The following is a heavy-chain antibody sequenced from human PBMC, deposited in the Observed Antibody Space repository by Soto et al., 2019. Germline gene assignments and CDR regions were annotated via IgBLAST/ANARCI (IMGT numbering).Heavy chain of an antibody. CDR2: ISGSGGST. D-gene: IGHD3-16*01. CDR1: GFTFSSYA. Sequence: VQLLESGGGLVQPGGSLRLSCAASGFTFSSYAMSWVRQAPGKGLEWVSAISGSGGSTYYADSVKGRFTISRDNYKNTLYLQMNSLRAEDTAVYYCAKDLYYDYVWGRRNYYGMDVWGQGTTVTVSS. V-gene: IGHV3-23*01. CDR3: AKDLYYDYVWGRRNYYGMDV. J-gene: IGHJ6*02.